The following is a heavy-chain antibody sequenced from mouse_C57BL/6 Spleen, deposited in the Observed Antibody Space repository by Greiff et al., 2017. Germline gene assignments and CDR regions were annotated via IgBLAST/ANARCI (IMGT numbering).Heavy chain of an antibody. J-gene: IGHJ3*01. Sequence: VQLQQSGAELVRPGTSVKVSCKASGYAFTNYLIEWVKQRPGQGLEWIGVINPGSGGTNYNEKFKGKATLTADKSSSTAYMQLSSLTSEDSAVYFCAREGSTMVTGGTWFAYWGQGTLVTVSA. D-gene: IGHD2-2*01. CDR2: INPGSGGT. CDR3: AREGSTMVTGGTWFAY. V-gene: IGHV1-54*01. CDR1: GYAFTNYL.